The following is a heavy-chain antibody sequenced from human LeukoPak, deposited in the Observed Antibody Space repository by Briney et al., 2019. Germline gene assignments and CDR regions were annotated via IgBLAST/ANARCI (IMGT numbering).Heavy chain of an antibody. V-gene: IGHV1-8*01. CDR1: GYTFPSYD. CDR2: MNPNSGNT. J-gene: IGHJ3*02. CDR3: ARVATSSGWYLDAFDI. Sequence: ASVKVSCKASGYTFPSYDINWVRPATGQGLEWMGWMNPNSGNTGYAQKFQGRVTMTRNTSISTAYVELSSLRSEDTAVYYCARVATSSGWYLDAFDIWGQGTMVTVSS. D-gene: IGHD6-19*01.